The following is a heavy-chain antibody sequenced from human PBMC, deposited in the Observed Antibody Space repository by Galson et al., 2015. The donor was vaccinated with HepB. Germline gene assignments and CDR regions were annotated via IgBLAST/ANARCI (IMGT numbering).Heavy chain of an antibody. J-gene: IGHJ3*02. CDR2: INHSGST. CDR1: GGSFSGYY. Sequence: LSLTSAVYGGSFSGYYWSWIRQPPGKGLEWIGEINHSGSTNYNPSLKSRVTISVDTSKNQFSLKLSSVTAADTAVYYCARAVSGYYDTNAFDIWGQGTMVTVSS. CDR3: ARAVSGYYDTNAFDI. D-gene: IGHD3-22*01. V-gene: IGHV4-34*01.